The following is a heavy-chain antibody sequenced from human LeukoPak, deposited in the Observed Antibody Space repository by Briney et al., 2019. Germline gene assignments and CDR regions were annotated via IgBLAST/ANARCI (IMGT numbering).Heavy chain of an antibody. CDR3: ARDPRIYCTNGICRDDYFDN. J-gene: IGHJ4*02. V-gene: IGHV3-21*01. D-gene: IGHD2-8*01. Sequence: YPGGSLRLSCAASGFTFSSYSMNWVRQAPGKGLEWVSSISSTSIYKYYADSVKGRFTISRDNAKDSLFLQMNSLRAEDTAIYYCARDPRIYCTNGICRDDYFDNWGQGTLVTVSS. CDR1: GFTFSSYS. CDR2: ISSTSIYK.